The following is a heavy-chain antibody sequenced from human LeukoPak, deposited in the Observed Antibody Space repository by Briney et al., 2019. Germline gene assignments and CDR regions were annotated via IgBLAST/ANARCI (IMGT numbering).Heavy chain of an antibody. CDR1: GFTFRTSD. CDR3: VRDICSSGHCYWFDP. V-gene: IGHV3-13*01. Sequence: GGSLRLSCATSGFTFRTSDLHWVRQATGKGLEWVSAIGPTGDTHYARSVEGRFTISRENAKNSFYLQMNSLRAGDTAVYYCVRDICSSGHCYWFDPWGQGTLVTVSS. J-gene: IGHJ5*02. D-gene: IGHD2-15*01. CDR2: IGPTGDT.